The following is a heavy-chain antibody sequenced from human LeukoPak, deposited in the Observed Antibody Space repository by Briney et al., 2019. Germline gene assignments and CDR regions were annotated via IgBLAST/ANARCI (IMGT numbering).Heavy chain of an antibody. CDR1: GFTFSSYS. J-gene: IGHJ4*02. CDR3: ARGPGVYYYDSSGYPFDY. V-gene: IGHV3-21*01. Sequence: PGGSLRLSCAASGFTFSSYSMNWVRQAPGKGLEWVSSISSSSSCIYYADSVKGRFTISRDNAKNSLYLQMNSLRAEDTAVYYCARGPGVYYYDSSGYPFDYWGQGTLVTVSS. D-gene: IGHD3-22*01. CDR2: ISSSSSCI.